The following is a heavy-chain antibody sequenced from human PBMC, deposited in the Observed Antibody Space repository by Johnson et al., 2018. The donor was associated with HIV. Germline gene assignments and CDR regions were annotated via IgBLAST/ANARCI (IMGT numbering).Heavy chain of an antibody. D-gene: IGHD1-26*01. V-gene: IGHV3-66*01. J-gene: IGHJ3*02. CDR1: GFSVSSKY. Sequence: VQLVESGGGLVQPGGSLRLSCAASGFSVSSKYMSWVRQAPGKGLEWVSVIYSGGSTFYADSVKGRFTISRDNSGNTLYLQMNSLRAEDTAVYYCARDRGGGSYNQNAFDIWGQGTMVTVSS. CDR3: ARDRGGGSYNQNAFDI. CDR2: IYSGGST.